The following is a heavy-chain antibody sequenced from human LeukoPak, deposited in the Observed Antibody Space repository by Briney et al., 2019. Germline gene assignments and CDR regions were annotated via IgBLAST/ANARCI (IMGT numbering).Heavy chain of an antibody. Sequence: GGSLRLSCAASGFTFSSYGMHWVRQAPGKGLEWVAFIRYDGSNKYYADSVKGRFTISRDNSKNTLYLQMNSLRAEDTAVYYCAKERGPYYDILTGYLPDAFDIWGQGTMVTVSS. V-gene: IGHV3-30*02. J-gene: IGHJ3*02. CDR1: GFTFSSYG. CDR3: AKERGPYYDILTGYLPDAFDI. CDR2: IRYDGSNK. D-gene: IGHD3-9*01.